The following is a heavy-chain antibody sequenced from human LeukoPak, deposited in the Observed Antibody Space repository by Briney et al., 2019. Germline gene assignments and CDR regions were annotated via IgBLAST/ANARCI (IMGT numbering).Heavy chain of an antibody. CDR3: AREAYYYDSSGQNTLGY. CDR2: IYTSGST. D-gene: IGHD3-22*01. Sequence: SETLSLTCTVSGGSISSYYWSWIRQPAGKGLEWIGRIYTSGSTNYNPSLKSRVTMSVDTSKNQFSLKLSSVTAADTAVYYCAREAYYYDSSGQNTLGYWGQGTLVAVSS. V-gene: IGHV4-4*07. J-gene: IGHJ4*02. CDR1: GGSISSYY.